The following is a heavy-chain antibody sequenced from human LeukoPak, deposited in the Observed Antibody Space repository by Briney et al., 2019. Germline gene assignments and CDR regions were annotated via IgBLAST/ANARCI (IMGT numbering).Heavy chain of an antibody. CDR2: ISSTSSYI. J-gene: IGHJ4*02. V-gene: IGHV3-21*01. CDR1: EFMFSIYS. CDR3: ARDRGYSGYDEYYFDS. D-gene: IGHD5-12*01. Sequence: PGGSLRLSCAASEFMFSIYSMNWVRQAPGKGLEWVASISSTSSYIYYADSVKGRFTISRDNAKNSLFLQMNSLRAEDTAVYYCARDRGYSGYDEYYFDSWGQGTLVTVSS.